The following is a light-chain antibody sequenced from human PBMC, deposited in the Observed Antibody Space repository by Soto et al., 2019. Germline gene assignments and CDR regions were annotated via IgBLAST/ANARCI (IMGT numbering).Light chain of an antibody. Sequence: EIVMTQSPATLSVSPGERATLSCRANQSVSSNLAWYQQKPGQAPRLLIFGASTRATGIPDRFSGSGSGRHFTLTISSLQSEDFGVYYCQHYNNWPPYSFGQGTKVDIK. J-gene: IGKJ2*03. CDR3: QHYNNWPPYS. CDR1: QSVSSN. V-gene: IGKV3-15*01. CDR2: GAS.